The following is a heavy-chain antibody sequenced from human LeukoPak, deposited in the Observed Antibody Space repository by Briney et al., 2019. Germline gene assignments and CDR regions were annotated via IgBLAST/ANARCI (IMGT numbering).Heavy chain of an antibody. J-gene: IGHJ3*02. V-gene: IGHV5-51*01. CDR2: VSPGDSDT. CDR1: GYSFTSYW. Sequence: GESLKISCKGSGYSFTSYWSGWVGQLPGKGLEWRGIVSPGDSDTRYSPSFQGQVTISVDKSISTAYLQWSSLKAADTAMYYCARRYGYNYRSDAFDIWGQGTMVTVSS. D-gene: IGHD5-24*01. CDR3: ARRYGYNYRSDAFDI.